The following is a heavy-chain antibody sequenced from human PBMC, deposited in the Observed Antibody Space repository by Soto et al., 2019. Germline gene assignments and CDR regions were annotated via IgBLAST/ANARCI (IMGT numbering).Heavy chain of an antibody. CDR2: IYYSGST. Sequence: QVQLQESGPGLVKPSQTLSLTCTVSGGSISSGGYYWSWIRQHPGKGLEWIGYIYYSGSTYYNPSLKCRVTISVDTSKNQFSLQLSSVTAADTAVYYCATYGSGTYKPTTFDYWGQGTLVTVSS. CDR3: ATYGSGTYKPTTFDY. D-gene: IGHD3-10*01. J-gene: IGHJ4*02. V-gene: IGHV4-31*03. CDR1: GGSISSGGYY.